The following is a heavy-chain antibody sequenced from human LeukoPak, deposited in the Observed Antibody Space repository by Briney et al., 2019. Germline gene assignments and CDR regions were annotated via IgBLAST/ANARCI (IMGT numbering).Heavy chain of an antibody. V-gene: IGHV3-11*05. CDR3: ARGGHGAADQ. J-gene: IGHJ5*02. CDR2: ISPSTTHT. D-gene: IGHD1-26*01. Sequence: GGSLRLSCAASGFTFSDYYMSWSRQAPGKGLEWLSYISPSTTHTSYADSVKGRFTISRDNAKNLLFLQMNSLRAEGTAVYYCARGGHGAADQWGQGTLVTVSS. CDR1: GFTFSDYY.